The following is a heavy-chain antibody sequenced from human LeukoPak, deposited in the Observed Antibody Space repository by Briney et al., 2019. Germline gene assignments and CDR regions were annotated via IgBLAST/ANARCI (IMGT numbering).Heavy chain of an antibody. CDR3: ARVHSSYYDILTGYYNVGAFDI. D-gene: IGHD3-9*01. Sequence: ASVKVSCKASGYTFTGYYMHWVRQAPGQGLEWMGWINPNSGGTNYAQKFQGRVTMTRDTSISTAYMELSRLRSDDTAVYYCARVHSSYYDILTGYYNVGAFDIWGQGTMVTVSS. V-gene: IGHV1-2*02. CDR1: GYTFTGYY. CDR2: INPNSGGT. J-gene: IGHJ3*02.